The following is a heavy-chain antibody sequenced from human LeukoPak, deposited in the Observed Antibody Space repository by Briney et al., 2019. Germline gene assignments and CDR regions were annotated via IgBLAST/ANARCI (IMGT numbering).Heavy chain of an antibody. CDR3: ARRRITMIVVVITPFDY. CDR2: INHSGST. V-gene: IGHV4-34*01. J-gene: IGHJ4*02. Sequence: SETLSLTCAVYGGSFSGYYWSWIRQPPGKGLEWIGEINHSGSTNYNPSLKSRVTTSVDTSKNQFSLKLSSVTAADTAVYYCARRRITMIVVVITPFDYWGQGTLVTVSS. D-gene: IGHD3-22*01. CDR1: GGSFSGYY.